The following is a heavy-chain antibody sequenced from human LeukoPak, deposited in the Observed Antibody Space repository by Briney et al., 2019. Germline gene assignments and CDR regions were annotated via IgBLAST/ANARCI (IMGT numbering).Heavy chain of an antibody. V-gene: IGHV3-23*01. CDR2: ISGSGGST. Sequence: GGTLRLSCAASGFTFSSYGMSWVRQAPGKGLEWVSAISGSGGSTYYADSVKGRFTISRDNAKNSLYLQMNSLRAEDTAVYFCARVGALSSSWLLYWGQGTLVTVSS. D-gene: IGHD6-13*01. CDR3: ARVGALSSSWLLY. J-gene: IGHJ4*02. CDR1: GFTFSSYG.